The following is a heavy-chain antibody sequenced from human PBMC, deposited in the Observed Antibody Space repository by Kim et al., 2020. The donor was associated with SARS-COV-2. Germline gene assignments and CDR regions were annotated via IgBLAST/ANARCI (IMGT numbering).Heavy chain of an antibody. CDR1: GYTFTSYG. Sequence: ASVKVSCKASGYTFTSYGISWVRQAPGQGLEWMGWISAYNGNTNYAQKLQGRVTMTTDTSTSTAYMELRSLRSDDTAVYYCARVPRYFDWLLYVRTRGGENEFDYWGQGTLVTVSS. V-gene: IGHV1-18*01. CDR2: ISAYNGNT. D-gene: IGHD3-9*01. CDR3: ARVPRYFDWLLYVRTRGGENEFDY. J-gene: IGHJ4*02.